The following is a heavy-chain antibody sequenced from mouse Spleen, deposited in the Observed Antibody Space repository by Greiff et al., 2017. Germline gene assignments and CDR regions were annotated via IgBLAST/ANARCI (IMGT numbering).Heavy chain of an antibody. J-gene: IGHJ2*01. CDR1: GFTFSDYG. CDR2: ISNLAYSI. V-gene: IGHV5-15*01. D-gene: IGHD2-4*01. Sequence: DVHLVESGGGLVKPGGSLKLSCAASGFTFSDYGMAWVRQAPGKGPEWVAFISNLAYSIYYADTVTGRFTISRENAKNTLYLEMSSLRSEDTAMYYCARHDYDYFDYWGQGTTLTVSS. CDR3: ARHDYDYFDY.